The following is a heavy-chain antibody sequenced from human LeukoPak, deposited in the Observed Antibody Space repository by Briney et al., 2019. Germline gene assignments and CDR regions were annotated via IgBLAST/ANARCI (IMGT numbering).Heavy chain of an antibody. CDR1: GGSISSGDYY. D-gene: IGHD2-2*01. CDR3: ARSPTRIIVVVPAPNWFDP. Sequence: SETLSLTCTVSGGSISSGDYYWSWIRQPQGKGLEWIGYIYYSGSTYYNPSLKSRFTISVDTSKNQFSLKLSSVTAADTAVYYCARSPTRIIVVVPAPNWFDPWGQGTLVTVSS. V-gene: IGHV4-30-4*01. J-gene: IGHJ5*02. CDR2: IYYSGST.